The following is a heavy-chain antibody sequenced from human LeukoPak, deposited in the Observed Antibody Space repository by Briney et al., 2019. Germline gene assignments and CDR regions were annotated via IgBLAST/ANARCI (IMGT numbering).Heavy chain of an antibody. Sequence: GGSLRLSCPASGFTFSSYEMNWVRQAPGKGLEWVSYISSSGSTIYYADSVKGRFTISRDNAKNSLYLQMNSLRAEDTAVYYCARAPGYCSGGSCFPAGNFDYWGQGTLVTVSS. V-gene: IGHV3-48*03. D-gene: IGHD2-15*01. CDR3: ARAPGYCSGGSCFPAGNFDY. J-gene: IGHJ4*02. CDR1: GFTFSSYE. CDR2: ISSSGSTI.